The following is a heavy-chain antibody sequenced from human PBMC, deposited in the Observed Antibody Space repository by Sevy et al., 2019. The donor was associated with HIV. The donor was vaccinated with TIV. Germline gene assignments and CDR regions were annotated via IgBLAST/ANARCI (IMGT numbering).Heavy chain of an antibody. Sequence: GGSLRLSCIGSGFSFSYYGIHWVRQSPGKGLDWVALISHDGINEYYADSVKSRFTISRDNSKNTVYLEMNSLRNEETAIYFCANAYSGSYSHSYLYALDVWGQGTTVTVSS. CDR1: GFSFSYYG. V-gene: IGHV3-30*18. D-gene: IGHD1-26*01. CDR3: ANAYSGSYSHSYLYALDV. J-gene: IGHJ6*02. CDR2: ISHDGINE.